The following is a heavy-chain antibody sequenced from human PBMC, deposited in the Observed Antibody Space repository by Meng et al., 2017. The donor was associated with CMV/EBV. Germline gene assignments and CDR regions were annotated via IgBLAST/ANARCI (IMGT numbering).Heavy chain of an antibody. CDR1: GYPVTSYY. Sequence: VPGQAEMKQPAASVKVSCKTTGYPVTSYYTQWVRQAPGQGLEWMGIINPSGGSTSYAQKFQGRVTMTRDTSTSTVYMELSSLRSEDTAVYYCARARSRKGSSYIAAAGPQMDYWGQGTLVTVSS. D-gene: IGHD6-13*01. J-gene: IGHJ4*02. V-gene: IGHV1-46*01. CDR3: ARARSRKGSSYIAAAGPQMDY. CDR2: INPSGGST.